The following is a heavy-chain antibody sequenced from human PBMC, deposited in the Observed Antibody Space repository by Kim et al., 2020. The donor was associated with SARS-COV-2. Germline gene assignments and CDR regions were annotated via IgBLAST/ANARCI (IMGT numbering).Heavy chain of an antibody. CDR2: RK. D-gene: IGHD3-3*02. CDR3: ARGFSLFDY. V-gene: IGHV1-46*01. J-gene: IGHJ4*02. Sequence: RKSYAQKFQGRVTMTSDTSTSTVYMELSSLRSEDTAVYYCARGFSLFDYWGQGTLVTVSS.